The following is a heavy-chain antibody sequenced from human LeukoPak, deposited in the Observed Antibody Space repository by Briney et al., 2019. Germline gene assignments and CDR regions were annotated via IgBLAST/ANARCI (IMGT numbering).Heavy chain of an antibody. D-gene: IGHD7-27*01. CDR3: ARDWGFDAFDI. CDR1: RFRFSRNW. J-gene: IGHJ3*02. Sequence: GGSLRLSRAASRFRFSRNWMSRVRQAPGKGLEGVANIKHDGREKYYVDSVKGRFTISRHNAKNSLYLQMNSLRAEGTAVYYCARDWGFDAFDIWGQGTMVTVSS. V-gene: IGHV3-7*01. CDR2: IKHDGREK.